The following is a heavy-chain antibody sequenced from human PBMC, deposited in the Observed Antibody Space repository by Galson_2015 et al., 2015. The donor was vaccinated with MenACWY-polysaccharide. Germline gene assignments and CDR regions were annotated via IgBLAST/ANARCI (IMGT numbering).Heavy chain of an antibody. D-gene: IGHD1-14*01. J-gene: IGHJ4*02. Sequence: SLRLSCAASGFTFNSYTMSWVRQAPGKGLEWVSAISGSGASTYYADSVKGRFTISRDNSKHTLYLQMNSLRADDTAVYYCANPGLSTGRTSDVDYWGQGTLVTVSS. V-gene: IGHV3-23*01. CDR2: ISGSGAST. CDR1: GFTFNSYT. CDR3: ANPGLSTGRTSDVDY.